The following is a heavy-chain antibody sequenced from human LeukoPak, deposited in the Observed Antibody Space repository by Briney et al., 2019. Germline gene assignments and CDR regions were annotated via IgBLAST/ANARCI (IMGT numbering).Heavy chain of an antibody. CDR3: ARPPSRGYSSSFEY. CDR2: IYPDETDI. Sequence: GESLKISCKGSGYSFLTYWIACVRQMPGKGLEWMGIIYPDETDIRYSPSFQGQVTISADKSISTAYLQWSSLTASDTAMYYCARPPSRGYSSSFEYWGQGTLVTVSS. CDR1: GYSFLTYW. V-gene: IGHV5-51*01. J-gene: IGHJ4*02. D-gene: IGHD2-2*03.